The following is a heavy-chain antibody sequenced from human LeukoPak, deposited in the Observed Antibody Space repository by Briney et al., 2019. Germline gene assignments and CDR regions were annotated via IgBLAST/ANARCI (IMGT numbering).Heavy chain of an antibody. D-gene: IGHD6-13*01. CDR2: SATTKPNSCTT. J-gene: IGHJ4*02. CDR1: GFSIADHH. V-gene: IGHV3-72*01. Sequence: GGSLRLSCAGAGFSIADHHMDWVRQAPGTGLEWIGRSATTKPNSCTTQYAASVRGRFTISRDDSQNSLYLHLNSLKAEDTAVYYCVRVVTTRSGWYHFDNWGLGTLVSVSS. CDR3: VRVVTTRSGWYHFDN.